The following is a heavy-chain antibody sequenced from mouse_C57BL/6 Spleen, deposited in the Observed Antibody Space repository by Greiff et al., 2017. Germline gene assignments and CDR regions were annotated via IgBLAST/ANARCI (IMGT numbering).Heavy chain of an antibody. D-gene: IGHD2-10*02. CDR3: ARTGYGNAWFAY. V-gene: IGHV1-22*01. J-gene: IGHJ3*01. Sequence: VQLQQSGPELVKPGASVKMSCKASGYTFTDYNMHWVKQSHGKSLEWIGYINPNNGGTSYNQKFKGKATLTVNKSSSTAYMELRSLTSEDSAVYYCARTGYGNAWFAYWGQGTLVTVSA. CDR1: GYTFTDYN. CDR2: INPNNGGT.